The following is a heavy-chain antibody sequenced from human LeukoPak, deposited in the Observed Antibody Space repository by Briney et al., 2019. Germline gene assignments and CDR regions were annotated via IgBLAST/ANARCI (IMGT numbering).Heavy chain of an antibody. D-gene: IGHD3-22*01. J-gene: IGHJ4*02. V-gene: IGHV3-73*01. CDR2: IRTKANSYAT. CDR3: ARVSPYYYDSSGYYYDY. Sequence: GGSLKLSCAASGFTFGGSAMHWVRQASGKGLEWIGRIRTKANSYATAYAASVKGRFTISRDDSKNTAYLQMNSLRAGDTAVYYCARVSPYYYDSSGYYYDYWGQGTLVTVSS. CDR1: GFTFGGSA.